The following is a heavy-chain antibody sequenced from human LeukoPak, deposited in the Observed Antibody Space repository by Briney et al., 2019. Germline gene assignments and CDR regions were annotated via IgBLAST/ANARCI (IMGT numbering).Heavy chain of an antibody. CDR3: ARASYDSSGYYLTPYDY. V-gene: IGHV3-48*03. CDR2: VNQRGRTT. J-gene: IGHJ4*02. Sequence: GGPLRLSCAASGFSFRDYELTWVRQVPGKGLEWISYVNQRGRTTSYADSVKGRFTISRDNAKNSLYLQMNSLRAEDTAVYYCARASYDSSGYYLTPYDYWGQGTLVTVSS. CDR1: GFSFRDYE. D-gene: IGHD3-22*01.